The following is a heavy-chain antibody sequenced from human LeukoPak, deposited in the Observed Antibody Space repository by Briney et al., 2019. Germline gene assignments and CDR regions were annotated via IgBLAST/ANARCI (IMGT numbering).Heavy chain of an antibody. CDR2: FYHSGST. CDR1: GYSISSGYY. J-gene: IGHJ3*02. CDR3: ARAAHYGSGSIDAFDI. D-gene: IGHD3-10*01. V-gene: IGHV4-38-2*01. Sequence: SETLSLTCAVSGYSISSGYYWGWIRQPPGKGLEWIGSFYHSGSTYYNPSLKSRVTISVDTSKNQFSLKLSSVTAADTAVYYCARAAHYGSGSIDAFDIWGQGTMVTVSS.